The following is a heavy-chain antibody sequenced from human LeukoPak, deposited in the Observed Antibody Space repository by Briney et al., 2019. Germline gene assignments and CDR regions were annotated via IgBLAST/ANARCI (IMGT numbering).Heavy chain of an antibody. CDR3: ARDIYCSSTSCYGNAFDI. CDR2: ISYDGSNK. D-gene: IGHD2-2*01. CDR1: GFTFSSYA. J-gene: IGHJ3*02. V-gene: IGHV3-30*04. Sequence: GGSLGLSCAASGFTFSSYAMHWTRQAPGKGLEWVAVISYDGSNKYYADSVKGRFTISRDNSKNTLYLQMNSLRAEDTAVYYCARDIYCSSTSCYGNAFDIWGQGTMVTVSS.